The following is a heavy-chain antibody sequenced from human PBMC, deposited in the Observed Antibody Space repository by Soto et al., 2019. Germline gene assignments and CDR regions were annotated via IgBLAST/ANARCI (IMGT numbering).Heavy chain of an antibody. V-gene: IGHV1-69*13. CDR1: GGTFGIYA. CDR3: ARVARRSITMIVVVPGAFDI. J-gene: IGHJ3*02. Sequence: EASVKVSCKASGGTFGIYAISWVRQAPGQGLEWMGGIIPIFGTANNAQKFQGRVTITADESTSTAYMELSSLRSEDTAVYYCARVARRSITMIVVVPGAFDIWGQGTMVTVSS. CDR2: IIPIFGTA. D-gene: IGHD3-22*01.